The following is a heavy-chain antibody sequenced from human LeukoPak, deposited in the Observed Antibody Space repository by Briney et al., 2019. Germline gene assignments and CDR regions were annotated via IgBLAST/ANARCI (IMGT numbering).Heavy chain of an antibody. CDR1: GGSLSYSY. V-gene: IGHV4-34*01. Sequence: SETLSLTCAVYGGSLSYSYWSWIRQPPGEGLEWIGEINHSGSTNYNPSLKSRVTISVDTSKMQFSLNLSSVTAADTAVYYCARGSNSVAYWGQGTLVTVSS. CDR3: ARGSNSVAY. J-gene: IGHJ4*02. CDR2: INHSGST. D-gene: IGHD4-23*01.